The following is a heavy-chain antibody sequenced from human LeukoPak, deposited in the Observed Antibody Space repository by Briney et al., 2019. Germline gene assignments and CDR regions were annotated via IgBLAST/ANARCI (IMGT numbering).Heavy chain of an antibody. V-gene: IGHV3-23*01. J-gene: IGHJ6*03. Sequence: PGGSLRLSCAASGFTFSSYAMSWVRQAPGKGLEWVSAISGSGGSTYYADSVKGRFTISRDNSKNTLYLQMNSLRAEDTAVYYCAKDPDSSGWYYYYYMDVWGKGTTVTVSS. D-gene: IGHD6-19*01. CDR2: ISGSGGST. CDR3: AKDPDSSGWYYYYYMDV. CDR1: GFTFSSYA.